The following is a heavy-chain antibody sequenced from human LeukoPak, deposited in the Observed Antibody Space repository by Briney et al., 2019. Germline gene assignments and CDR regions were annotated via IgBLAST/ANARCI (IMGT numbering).Heavy chain of an antibody. D-gene: IGHD5-12*01. Sequence: PGGSLRLSCAASGFTFSSYAMHWVRQAPGKGLEYVSAISSNGGSTYYANSVKGRFTISRDNSKNTLYLQMGSLRDEDMAVYYCARVRRGYDFLDYWGQGTLVTVSS. CDR1: GFTFSSYA. CDR2: ISSNGGST. V-gene: IGHV3-64*01. J-gene: IGHJ4*02. CDR3: ARVRRGYDFLDY.